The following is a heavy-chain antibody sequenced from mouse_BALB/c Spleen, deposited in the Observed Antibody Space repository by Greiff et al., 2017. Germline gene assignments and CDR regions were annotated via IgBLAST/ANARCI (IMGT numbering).Heavy chain of an antibody. CDR3: ARDGYYVYAMEY. D-gene: IGHD2-3*01. Sequence: EVMLVESGGGLVKPRGSLNLSCAASGFPFRSYALSWVRQTPERRVGWLASISSGGSTYYPDSVQGRCTISRDIARNILYLQMSSLRFEDTAMYYCARDGYYVYAMEYWGQGTSGT. CDR2: ISSGGST. V-gene: IGHV5-6-5*01. CDR1: GFPFRSYA. J-gene: IGHJ4*01.